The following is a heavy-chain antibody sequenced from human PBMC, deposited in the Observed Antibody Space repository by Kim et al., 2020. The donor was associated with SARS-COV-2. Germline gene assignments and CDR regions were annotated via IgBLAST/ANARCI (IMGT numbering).Heavy chain of an antibody. CDR1: GYTFTDYY. CDR3: ARDLKKTHYYDTASAYPDS. V-gene: IGHV1-2*02. CDR2: INPNTGGT. J-gene: IGHJ4*02. Sequence: ASVKVSCKASGYTFTDYYIHWVRQAPGQGLEWMGWINPNTGGTNYAQSFQDRVTMTRDTSIGTAYMELSGLRSDDTAVFYCARDLKKTHYYDTASAYPDSWGQGTLVTVFS. D-gene: IGHD3-22*01.